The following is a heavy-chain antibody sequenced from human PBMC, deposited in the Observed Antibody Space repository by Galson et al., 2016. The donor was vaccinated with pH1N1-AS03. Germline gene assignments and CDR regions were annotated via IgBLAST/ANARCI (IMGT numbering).Heavy chain of an antibody. D-gene: IGHD1-26*01. CDR2: IRQDGSEK. CDR1: GFSFSASW. J-gene: IGHJ2*01. Sequence: SLRLSCAASGFSFSASWMSWVRQAPGKGLEWVANIRQDGSEKYYVDSVEGRFTISRDNAKNSLYLQMNSRRDEDRAVYYGARESPLHYYLDLWGRGTLVTVSS. V-gene: IGHV3-7*03. CDR3: ARESPLHYYLDL.